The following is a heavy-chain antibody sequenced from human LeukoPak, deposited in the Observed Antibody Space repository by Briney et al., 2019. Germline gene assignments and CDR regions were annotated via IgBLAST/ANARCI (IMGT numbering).Heavy chain of an antibody. Sequence: GGSLRLSCEASGFTFSSYSMNWVRQAPGKGLEWISYISTSTTTIYYANSVNGRFTISRDNAKKSLYLQMNSLRVEDTGVYYCASWGEGALDNWGQGTLVTVSS. CDR1: GFTFSSYS. J-gene: IGHJ4*02. CDR2: ISTSTTTI. CDR3: ASWGEGALDN. V-gene: IGHV3-48*01. D-gene: IGHD1-26*01.